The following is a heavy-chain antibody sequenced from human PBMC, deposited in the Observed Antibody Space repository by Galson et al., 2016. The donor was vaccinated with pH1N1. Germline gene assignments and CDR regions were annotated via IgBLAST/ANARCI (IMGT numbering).Heavy chain of an antibody. CDR2: LYTSGST. V-gene: IGHV4-61*02. CDR3: ARDRVALTGIFDY. D-gene: IGHD3-10*01. Sequence: TLSLTCTVSGGSISSGSYYWNWIRQPAGEGLEWIGRLYTSGSTTYNPSLKSRVTMSVDTSKNQFSLRLTSVTAADTAVYYCARDRVALTGIFDYWGQGTQVTVSS. CDR1: GGSISSGSYY. J-gene: IGHJ4*02.